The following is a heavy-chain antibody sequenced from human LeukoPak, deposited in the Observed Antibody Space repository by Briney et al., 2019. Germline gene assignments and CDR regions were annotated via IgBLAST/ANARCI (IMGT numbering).Heavy chain of an antibody. Sequence: SETLSLTCAVSGGSISSYYWSWIRQPPGKGLEWIGYIYYSGSTNYNPSLKSRVTISVDTSKNQFSLKLSSVTAADTAVYYCARVSYSGSYYYYYGMDVWGQGTTVTASS. CDR3: ARVSYSGSYYYYYGMDV. J-gene: IGHJ6*02. CDR2: IYYSGST. D-gene: IGHD1-26*01. CDR1: GGSISSYY. V-gene: IGHV4-59*01.